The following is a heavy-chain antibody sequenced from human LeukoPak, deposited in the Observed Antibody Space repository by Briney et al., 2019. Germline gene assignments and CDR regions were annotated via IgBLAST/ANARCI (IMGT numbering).Heavy chain of an antibody. V-gene: IGHV3-11*04. CDR3: ARDRGAVTDVFDY. CDR1: GFTFSDYY. Sequence: GGSLRLSCVASGFTFSDYYMSWIRQAPGKGLEWVSYIRSSGTTIHYADSVKCRFTISRDNAKNSLYLQMNSLRAEDTAVYYCARDRGAVTDVFDYWGQGTLVTVSS. J-gene: IGHJ4*02. D-gene: IGHD6-19*01. CDR2: IRSSGTTI.